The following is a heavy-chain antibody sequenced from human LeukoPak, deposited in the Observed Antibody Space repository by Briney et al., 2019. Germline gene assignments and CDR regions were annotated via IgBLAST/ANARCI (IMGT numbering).Heavy chain of an antibody. J-gene: IGHJ5*02. CDR1: GYSFTSYD. Sequence: ASVKVSCKASGYSFTSYDISWVRQAPGQGLEWMGCISTYNGNTNYAQKLQGRVTMTTVTSTGTAYMELRSLRSDDTAVYYCARDLGIVGATSWFDPWGQGTLVTVSS. D-gene: IGHD1-26*01. CDR3: ARDLGIVGATSWFDP. V-gene: IGHV1-18*01. CDR2: ISTYNGNT.